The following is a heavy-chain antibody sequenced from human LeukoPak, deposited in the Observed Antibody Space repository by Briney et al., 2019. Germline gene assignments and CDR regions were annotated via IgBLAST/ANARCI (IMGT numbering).Heavy chain of an antibody. D-gene: IGHD3-10*01. J-gene: IGHJ6*03. Sequence: PGGSLRLSCAASGFTFSSYAMSWVRQAPGKGLEWVSAISGSGGSTYYADSVKGRFTISRDNSKNTLCLQMNSLRAEDTAVYYCARFAAGGSYYYYMDVWGKGTTVTVSS. V-gene: IGHV3-23*01. CDR2: ISGSGGST. CDR1: GFTFSSYA. CDR3: ARFAAGGSYYYYMDV.